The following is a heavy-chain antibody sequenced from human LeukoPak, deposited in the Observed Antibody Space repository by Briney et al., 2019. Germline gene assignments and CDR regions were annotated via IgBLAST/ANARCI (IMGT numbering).Heavy chain of an antibody. CDR2: LYFSGNP. J-gene: IGHJ5*02. CDR1: GASVSSSDYY. CDR3: ARDEDGYNYGFDP. D-gene: IGHD5-24*01. V-gene: IGHV4-39*02. Sequence: SETLSLTCTVSGASVSSSDYYWGWIRQPPGMRLEWIGNLYFSGNPYYNPSLNSRVTISVDTSKNQFSLQLNSVTPEDTAVYYCARDEDGYNYGFDPWGRGTLVTVSS.